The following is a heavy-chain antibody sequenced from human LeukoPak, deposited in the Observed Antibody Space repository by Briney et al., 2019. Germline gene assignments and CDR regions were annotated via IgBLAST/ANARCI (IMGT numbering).Heavy chain of an antibody. V-gene: IGHV6-1*01. D-gene: IGHD6-19*01. CDR1: GDSVSSNSAA. CDR2: TYYRSKWYN. J-gene: IGHJ6*03. CDR3: ARVSGWYSPPIWYYYYYMDV. Sequence: SQTLSLACAISGDSVSSNSAAWNWIRQSPSRGLEWLGRTYYRSKWYNDYAVSVKSRITINPDTSKNQFSLQLNSVTPEDTAVYYCARVSGWYSPPIWYYYYYMDVWGKGTTVTVSS.